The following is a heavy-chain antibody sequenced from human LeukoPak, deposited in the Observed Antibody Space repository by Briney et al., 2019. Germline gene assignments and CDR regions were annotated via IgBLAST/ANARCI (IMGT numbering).Heavy chain of an antibody. Sequence: PSETLSLTCTVSGGSISSGGYYWSWIRQHPGKGLEWIGYIYYSGSTYYNPSLKSRVTISVDTSKNQFSLKLSSVTAADTAVYYCAREVAAVVHFFDYWGQGTLVTVSS. D-gene: IGHD4-23*01. CDR1: GGSISSGGYY. J-gene: IGHJ4*02. V-gene: IGHV4-31*03. CDR3: AREVAAVVHFFDY. CDR2: IYYSGST.